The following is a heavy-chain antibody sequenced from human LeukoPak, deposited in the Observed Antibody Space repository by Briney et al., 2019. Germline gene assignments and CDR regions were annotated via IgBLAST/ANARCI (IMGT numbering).Heavy chain of an antibody. CDR1: GFTFDDYS. V-gene: IGHV3-23*01. CDR3: AKGLRWGAPYWYFDL. J-gene: IGHJ2*01. Sequence: GGSLRLSCAASGFTFDDYSMTWVRQAPGKGLEWVSAISGSGGSTYYADSVKGRFTISRDNSKNTLYLQMNSLRAEDTAVYYCAKGLRWGAPYWYFDLWGRGTLVTVSS. D-gene: IGHD1-26*01. CDR2: ISGSGGST.